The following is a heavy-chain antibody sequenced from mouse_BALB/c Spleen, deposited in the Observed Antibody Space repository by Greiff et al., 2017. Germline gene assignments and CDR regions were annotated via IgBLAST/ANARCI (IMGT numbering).Heavy chain of an antibody. CDR2: IYPGGGYT. CDR1: GYTFTNYW. Sequence: QVHVKQSGAELVRPGTSVKISCKASGYTFTNYWLGWVKQRPGHGLEWIGDIYPGGGYTNYNEKFKGKATLTADTSSSTAYMQLSSLTSEDSAVYFCARKGTTAAYWGQGTLVTVSA. V-gene: IGHV1-63*02. D-gene: IGHD1-2*01. J-gene: IGHJ3*01. CDR3: ARKGTTAAY.